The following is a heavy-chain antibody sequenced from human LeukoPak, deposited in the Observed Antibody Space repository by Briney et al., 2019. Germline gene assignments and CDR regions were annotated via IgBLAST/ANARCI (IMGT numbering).Heavy chain of an antibody. D-gene: IGHD1-26*01. CDR3: AREGVVGATSAFDI. Sequence: PSETLSLTCTVSGGSISSYYWSWIRQPPGKGLEWIGYIYSSRSTNYNPSLKSRVSISVDTSKNRLSLKLSSVTAADTAVYYCAREGVVGATSAFDIWGQGTMVTVSS. CDR2: IYSSRST. V-gene: IGHV4-59*01. J-gene: IGHJ3*02. CDR1: GGSISSYY.